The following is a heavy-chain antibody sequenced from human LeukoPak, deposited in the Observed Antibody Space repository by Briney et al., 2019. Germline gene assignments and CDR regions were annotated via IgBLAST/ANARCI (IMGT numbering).Heavy chain of an antibody. Sequence: GGSLRLSCAASGFTFSSYAMSWVRQAPGKGLEWVSVISGSGGNTYYADSVKGRYTISRDNSKNTLYLQVNSLRVEDTAVYYCAKSRSGNYYRSLGDWGQGTLVTVSS. CDR1: GFTFSSYA. CDR3: AKSRSGNYYRSLGD. J-gene: IGHJ4*02. D-gene: IGHD3-10*01. CDR2: ISGSGGNT. V-gene: IGHV3-23*01.